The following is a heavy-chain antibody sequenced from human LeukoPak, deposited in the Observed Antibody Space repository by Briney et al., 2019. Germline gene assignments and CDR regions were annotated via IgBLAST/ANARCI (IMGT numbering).Heavy chain of an antibody. CDR1: GGSISSGGYY. V-gene: IGHV4-30-2*01. D-gene: IGHD1-26*01. Sequence: SETLSLTCTVSGGSISSGGYYWSWIRQPPGKGLEWIGYIYHSGSTYYNPSLKSRVTISVDRSKNQFSLRLASMTAADTAMYYCARDNGVVGSTTDHWGQGILVTVSS. CDR2: IYHSGST. CDR3: ARDNGVVGSTTDH. J-gene: IGHJ4*02.